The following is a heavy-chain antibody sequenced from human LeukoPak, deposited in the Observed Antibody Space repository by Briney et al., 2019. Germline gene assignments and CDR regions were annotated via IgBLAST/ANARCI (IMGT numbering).Heavy chain of an antibody. V-gene: IGHV3-7*03. CDR2: INHNGNVN. Sequence: GGSLRLSCAASGFTFSSYWMNWARQAPGKGLEGVASINHNGNVNYYVDSVKGRFTISRDNAKNSLYLQMSNLRAEDTAVYFCARRGGLDVWGQGATVTVSS. CDR3: ARRGGLDV. CDR1: GFTFSSYW. J-gene: IGHJ6*02.